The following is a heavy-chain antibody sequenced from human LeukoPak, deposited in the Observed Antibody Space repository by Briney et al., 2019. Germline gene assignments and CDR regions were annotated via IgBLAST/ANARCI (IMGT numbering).Heavy chain of an antibody. D-gene: IGHD5-12*01. CDR1: GFTFSSYA. CDR3: ARELGGYDAY. J-gene: IGHJ4*02. CDR2: ISYDGSNK. V-gene: IGHV3-30-3*01. Sequence: PGGSLRLSCAASGFTFSSYAIHWVRQAPGKGLEWVAVISYDGSNKYYADSVKGRFTISRDNSKNTLYLQMNSLRAEDTAVYYCARELGGYDAYWGQGTLVTVSS.